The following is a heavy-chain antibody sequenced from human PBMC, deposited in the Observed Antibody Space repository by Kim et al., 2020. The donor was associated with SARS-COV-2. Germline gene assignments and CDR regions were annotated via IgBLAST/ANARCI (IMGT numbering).Heavy chain of an antibody. V-gene: IGHV3-23*01. CDR2: ISGSGGST. J-gene: IGHJ4*02. CDR3: AKDPNYDFWSGYYLY. Sequence: GGSLRLSCAASGFTFSSYAMSWVRQAPGKGLEWVSAISGSGGSTYYADSVKGRFTISRDNSKNTLYLQMSSLRAEDTAVYYCAKDPNYDFWSGYYLYWGQGTLVTVSS. D-gene: IGHD3-3*01. CDR1: GFTFSSYA.